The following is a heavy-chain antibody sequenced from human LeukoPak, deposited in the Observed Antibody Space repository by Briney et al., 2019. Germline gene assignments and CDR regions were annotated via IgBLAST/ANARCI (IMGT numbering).Heavy chain of an antibody. CDR3: ARGPWTSGYSSSWYGYYFDY. CDR1: GGSFSGYY. D-gene: IGHD6-13*01. CDR2: INHSGST. J-gene: IGHJ4*02. V-gene: IGHV4-34*09. Sequence: SETLSLTCAVYGGSFSGYYWSWIRQPPGKGLEWTGEINHSGSTYYNPSLKSRVTISVDTSKNQFSLKLSSVTAADTAVYYCARGPWTSGYSSSWYGYYFDYWGQGTLVTVSS.